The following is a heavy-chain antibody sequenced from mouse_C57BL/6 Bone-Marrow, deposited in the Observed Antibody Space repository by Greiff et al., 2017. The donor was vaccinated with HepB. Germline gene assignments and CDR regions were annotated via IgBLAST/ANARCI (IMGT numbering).Heavy chain of an antibody. CDR2: IDPETGGT. D-gene: IGHD1-1*01. V-gene: IGHV1-15*01. Sequence: VKLQESGAELVRPGASVTLSCKASGYTFTDYEMHWVKQTPVHGLEWIGAIDPETGGTAYNQKFKGKAILTADKSSSTAYMELRSLTSEDSAVYYCTRRYYGRKGFAYWGQGTLVTVSA. J-gene: IGHJ3*01. CDR3: TRRYYGRKGFAY. CDR1: GYTFTDYE.